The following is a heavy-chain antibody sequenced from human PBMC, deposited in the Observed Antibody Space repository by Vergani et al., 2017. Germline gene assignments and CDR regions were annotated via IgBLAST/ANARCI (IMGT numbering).Heavy chain of an antibody. V-gene: IGHV5-51*01. D-gene: IGHD1-1*01. J-gene: IGHJ4*02. CDR1: EYSFGNYW. Sequence: EVALVQSGPEMRTPGESLKISCKGSEYSFGNYWIGWVRQMPGKGLEWMGIIYPADADTRYSPSFQGQVTISADKSISTAFLQWDSLKASDTALYYCAIHTTYTDSWGQGTLVTVSS. CDR2: IYPADADT. CDR3: AIHTTYTDS.